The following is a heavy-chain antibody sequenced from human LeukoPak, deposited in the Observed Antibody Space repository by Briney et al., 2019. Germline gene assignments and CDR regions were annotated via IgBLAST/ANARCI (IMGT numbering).Heavy chain of an antibody. D-gene: IGHD3-22*01. Sequence: GGSLRLSCAASGFTFSSYGMHWVRQAPGKGLEWVTFIRYDGNNKYYADSVKGRFTISRDNSKNTLYLQMNSPRAEDTAVYYCAKDRYYSDRSGYDAFDIWGQGTMVTVSS. CDR2: IRYDGNNK. V-gene: IGHV3-30*02. CDR3: AKDRYYSDRSGYDAFDI. CDR1: GFTFSSYG. J-gene: IGHJ3*02.